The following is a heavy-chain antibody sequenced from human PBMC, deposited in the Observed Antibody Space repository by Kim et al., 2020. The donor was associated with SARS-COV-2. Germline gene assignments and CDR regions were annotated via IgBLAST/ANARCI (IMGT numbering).Heavy chain of an antibody. D-gene: IGHD3-10*01. J-gene: IGHJ5*02. V-gene: IGHV3-9*01. CDR3: AKDTMVRGVIYWFDP. Sequence: DSVKGRFTISRDNAKDSLYLQMNSLRAEGTALYYCAKDTMVRGVIYWFDPWGQGTLVTVSS.